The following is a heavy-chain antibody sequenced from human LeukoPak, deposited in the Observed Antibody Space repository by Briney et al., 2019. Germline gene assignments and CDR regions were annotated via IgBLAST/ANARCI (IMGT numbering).Heavy chain of an antibody. CDR2: IYTSGTT. J-gene: IGHJ3*01. V-gene: IGHV3-53*01. CDR1: GFIVSSNY. Sequence: GGSLRLSCAASGFIVSSNYMSWVRQAPGKGLEWVSPIYTSGTTYYDDSVKRRFTTTRENSKNTLYLQMNSRRAEDTALYYCVKDWYRSGWYAFDVWGQGTMVTVSS. CDR3: VKDWYRSGWYAFDV. D-gene: IGHD6-19*01.